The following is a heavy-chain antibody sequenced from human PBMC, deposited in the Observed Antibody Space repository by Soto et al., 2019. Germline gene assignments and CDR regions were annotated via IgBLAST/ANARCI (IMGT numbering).Heavy chain of an antibody. V-gene: IGHV3-30*18. D-gene: IGHD3-22*01. CDR3: AKDTFYHDSSGYYVFDY. Sequence: QVQLVESGGGEVQPGRSLRLSCAASEFTFSSYGIHWVRQAPGKGLEWVAVISYDGSKKNYLDSVKGRFTISRDNSKNTMYLEMNSLRADDTAVYYCAKDTFYHDSSGYYVFDYWGQGTLVTVSS. CDR2: ISYDGSKK. J-gene: IGHJ4*02. CDR1: EFTFSSYG.